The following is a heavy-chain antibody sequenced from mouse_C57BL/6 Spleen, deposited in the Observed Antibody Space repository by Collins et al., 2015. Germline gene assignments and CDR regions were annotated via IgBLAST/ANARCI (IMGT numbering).Heavy chain of an antibody. J-gene: IGHJ4*01. CDR2: ISSGSSTI. Sequence: EVQLVESGGGLVKPGGSLKLSCAASGFTFSDYGMHWVRQAPEKGLEWVAYISSGSSTIYYADTVKGRFTISRDNAKNTLFLQMTSLRSEDTAMYYCARGMITTLMDYWGQGTSVTVSS. D-gene: IGHD2-4*01. V-gene: IGHV5-17*01. CDR1: GFTFSDYG. CDR3: ARGMITTLMDY.